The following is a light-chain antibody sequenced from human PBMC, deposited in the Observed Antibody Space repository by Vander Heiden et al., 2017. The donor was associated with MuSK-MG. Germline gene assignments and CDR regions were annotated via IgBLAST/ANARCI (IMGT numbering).Light chain of an antibody. CDR2: AAS. V-gene: IGKV3-15*01. CDR3: LQYNNWPPYT. CDR1: QSVSST. J-gene: IGKJ2*01. Sequence: EIVMTQSPATLSVSPGESATLSCRASQSVSSTLAWYQQKPGQAPRLLIYAASTRATGVPARFSGSGSGTEFTLTISSLQSEDFAVYYCLQYNNWPPYTFGQGTTVEIK.